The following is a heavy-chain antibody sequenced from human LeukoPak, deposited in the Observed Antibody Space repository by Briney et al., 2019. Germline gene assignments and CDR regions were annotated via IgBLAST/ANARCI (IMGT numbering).Heavy chain of an antibody. CDR3: ARVFGQWLAVD. Sequence: ASVKVSCKASGYSFTTDDINWVRQASGRGLEWMGFINPGSSKTRYPQKFQGRVTMTRDTSINTVYMELSSLRSEDTATYYCARVFGQWLAVDWGQGTPVIVSS. D-gene: IGHD6-19*01. V-gene: IGHV1-8*01. J-gene: IGHJ4*02. CDR1: GYSFTTDD. CDR2: INPGSSKT.